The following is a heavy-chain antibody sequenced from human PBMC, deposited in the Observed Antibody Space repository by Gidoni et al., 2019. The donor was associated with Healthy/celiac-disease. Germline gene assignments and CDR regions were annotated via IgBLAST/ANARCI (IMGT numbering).Heavy chain of an antibody. CDR3: ARHRLVTTGIFDY. D-gene: IGHD4-17*01. V-gene: IGHV4-39*01. Sequence: QLQLQESGPGLVKPSETLSLTCTVSGGSISSSSYYWGWIRQPPGKGLEWIGSIYYSGSTYYNPSLKSRVTISVDTSKNQFSLKLSSVTAADTAVYYCARHRLVTTGIFDYWGQGTLVTVSS. CDR2: IYYSGST. J-gene: IGHJ4*02. CDR1: GGSISSSSYY.